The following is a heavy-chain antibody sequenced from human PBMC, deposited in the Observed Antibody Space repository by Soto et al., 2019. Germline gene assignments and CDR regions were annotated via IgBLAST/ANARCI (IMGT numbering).Heavy chain of an antibody. CDR1: GFTFSSYA. CDR3: ARDTRDPGAVAPGPLDY. J-gene: IGHJ4*02. Sequence: GGSLRLSCAASGFTFSSYAMHWVRQAPGKGLEWVAVISYDGSNKYYADSVKGRFTISRDNSKNTLYLQMNSLRAEDTAVYYCARDTRDPGAVAPGPLDYWGQGTLVTVSS. V-gene: IGHV3-30-3*01. D-gene: IGHD6-19*01. CDR2: ISYDGSNK.